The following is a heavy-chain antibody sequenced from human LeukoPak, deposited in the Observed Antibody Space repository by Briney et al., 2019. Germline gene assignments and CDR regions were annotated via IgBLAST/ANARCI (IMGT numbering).Heavy chain of an antibody. Sequence: GRSLRLSCAASGFTFSTYSVNWVRQAPGKGLEWVSSISSSSSYIYYADSVKGRFTISRDNAKNSLYLQMDSLRAEDTAVFYCAKSPEGYCSGGTCYLYFDYWGQGSLVTVSS. CDR1: GFTFSTYS. D-gene: IGHD2-15*01. J-gene: IGHJ4*02. CDR3: AKSPEGYCSGGTCYLYFDY. CDR2: ISSSSSYI. V-gene: IGHV3-21*06.